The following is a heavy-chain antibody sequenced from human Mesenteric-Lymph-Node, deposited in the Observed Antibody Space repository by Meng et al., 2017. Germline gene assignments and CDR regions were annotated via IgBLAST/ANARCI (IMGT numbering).Heavy chain of an antibody. CDR1: GYTLSSDG. V-gene: IGHV1-18*01. CDR3: ANRGNPYLDC. J-gene: IGHJ4*02. CDR2: INRYNGNT. Sequence: QLQLVQSGAEVKKPGSSGKVSCTASGYTLSSDGFSWVRQAPGQGLEWMGWINRYNGNTDYAQKFQGRVTMTTDTSTSTAYMELRSLKSDDTAVYYCANRGNPYLDCWGQGTLVTVSS.